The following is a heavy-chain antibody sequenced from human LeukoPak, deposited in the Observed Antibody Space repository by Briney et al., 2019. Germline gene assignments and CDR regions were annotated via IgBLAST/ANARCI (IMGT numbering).Heavy chain of an antibody. V-gene: IGHV4-61*01. CDR1: GGSVSSGNFY. J-gene: IGHJ4*02. CDR3: ARSGYASGTYFDH. Sequence: PSETLSLTCTVSGGSVSSGNFYWSWIRQPPGKGLEWIGYIYYSGGTNYNPSLKSRVTISVDTSKNQFSLKLTSVTAADTAVYYCARSGYASGTYFDHWGQGTLVTVSS. D-gene: IGHD3-10*01. CDR2: IYYSGGT.